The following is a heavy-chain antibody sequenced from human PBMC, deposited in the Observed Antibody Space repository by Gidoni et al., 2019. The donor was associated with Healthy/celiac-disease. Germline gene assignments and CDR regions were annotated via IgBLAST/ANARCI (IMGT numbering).Heavy chain of an antibody. V-gene: IGHV3-30-3*01. CDR2: ISYDGSNK. Sequence: QVQLVESGGGVVQPGRSLRLSCAASGFTFSSYAMHWVRQAPGKGLEWVAVISYDGSNKYYADSVKGRFTISRDNSKNTLYLQMNSLRAEDTAVYYCAREGRDYYGSGSFEFYHDYWGQGTLVTVSS. J-gene: IGHJ4*02. CDR1: GFTFSSYA. CDR3: AREGRDYYGSGSFEFYHDY. D-gene: IGHD3-10*01.